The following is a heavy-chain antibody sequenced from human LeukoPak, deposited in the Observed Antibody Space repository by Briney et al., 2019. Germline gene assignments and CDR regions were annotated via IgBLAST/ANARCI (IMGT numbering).Heavy chain of an antibody. CDR2: INHSGST. CDR3: ARQSIAAAGGDGYYYYGMDV. D-gene: IGHD6-13*01. Sequence: SETLSLTCAVYGGSFSGYYWSWIRQPPGKGLEWIGEINHSGSTNYNPSLKSRVTISVDTSKNQFSLKLSSVTAADTAVYYRARQSIAAAGGDGYYYYGMDVWGQGTTVTVSS. CDR1: GGSFSGYY. V-gene: IGHV4-34*01. J-gene: IGHJ6*02.